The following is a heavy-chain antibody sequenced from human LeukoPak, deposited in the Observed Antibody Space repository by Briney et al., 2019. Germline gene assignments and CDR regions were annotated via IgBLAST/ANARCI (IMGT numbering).Heavy chain of an antibody. Sequence: PGGSLRLSCAASGVIFSSDAMNWVRQPPGKGLEWVSNIGTSSTTIYYADSVKGRFTISRDNAKNSLYLQMNSLRADDTAVYYCARFAAGGSYYYYMDVWGKGTTVTVSS. CDR2: IGTSSTTI. V-gene: IGHV3-48*01. J-gene: IGHJ6*03. CDR1: GVIFSSDA. CDR3: ARFAAGGSYYYYMDV. D-gene: IGHD6-25*01.